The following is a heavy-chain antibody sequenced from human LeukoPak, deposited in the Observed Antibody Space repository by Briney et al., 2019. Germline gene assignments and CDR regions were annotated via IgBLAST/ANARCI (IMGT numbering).Heavy chain of an antibody. J-gene: IGHJ4*02. CDR1: GFTFSSYG. Sequence: GGSLRLSCAASGFTFSSYGMHWVRQAPGKGLEWVAVISYDGSDKFYADSVKGRFTISRDNSKNTLHLQMISLRAEDTAVYYCARDQGAWGYGYNFDYWGQGTLVTVSS. D-gene: IGHD3-16*01. CDR3: ARDQGAWGYGYNFDY. V-gene: IGHV3-30*03. CDR2: ISYDGSDK.